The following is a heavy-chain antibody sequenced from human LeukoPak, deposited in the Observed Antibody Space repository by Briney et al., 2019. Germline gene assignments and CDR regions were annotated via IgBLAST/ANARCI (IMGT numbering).Heavy chain of an antibody. CDR2: ISETGGST. V-gene: IGHV3-23*01. Sequence: GGSLRLSCAASGFIFTNYAMSWVRQAPGKGLEWVSAISETGGSTFYADSVKGRFTTSRDNSKNTLYLQMNSLRAEDTAVYYCAKGGAYYKYGMDVWGQGTTVTVSS. CDR3: AKGGAYYKYGMDV. CDR1: GFIFTNYA. D-gene: IGHD3-16*01. J-gene: IGHJ6*02.